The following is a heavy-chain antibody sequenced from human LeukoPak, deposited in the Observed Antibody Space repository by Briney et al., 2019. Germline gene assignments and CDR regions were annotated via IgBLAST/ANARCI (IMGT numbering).Heavy chain of an antibody. CDR1: GFTFSSYS. D-gene: IGHD4-23*01. Sequence: GGSLRLSCAASGFTFSSYSMNWVRQAPGKGLEWVSSISSSSSYIYYADSVKGRFTISRDNAKNSLYLQMNSLRAEDTAVYYCARGQLRRFSSLDYWGQGTLVTVSS. V-gene: IGHV3-21*01. CDR3: ARGQLRRFSSLDY. CDR2: ISSSSSYI. J-gene: IGHJ4*02.